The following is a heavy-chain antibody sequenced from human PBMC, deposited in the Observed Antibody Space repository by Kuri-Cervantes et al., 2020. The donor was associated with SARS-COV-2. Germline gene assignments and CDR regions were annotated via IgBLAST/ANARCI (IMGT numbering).Heavy chain of an antibody. D-gene: IGHD3-22*01. V-gene: IGHV3-11*01. Sequence: LSLTCAASGFTSSDYYMSWIRQAPGKGLEWVSYISSSGSTIYYADSVKGRFTISRDNAKNSLYLQMNSLRAEDTAVYYCARDLLNYYDSSGYGYWGQGTLVTVSS. CDR2: ISSSGSTI. J-gene: IGHJ4*02. CDR1: GFTSSDYY. CDR3: ARDLLNYYDSSGYGY.